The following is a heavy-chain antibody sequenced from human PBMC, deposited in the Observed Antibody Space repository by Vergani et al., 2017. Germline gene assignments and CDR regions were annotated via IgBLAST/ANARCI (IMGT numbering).Heavy chain of an antibody. CDR1: GRSFTSYH. J-gene: IGHJ6*03. Sequence: QVQLQQWGGGLLKPSETLSLTCVVIGRSFTSYHWTWIRQSPGEGLEWVGDIDHTGRPDYNPSLKSRLTMSVDKSRNQFSLTLNSVTATDTAIYFCARVNTETNGHLYYYYYMDVWGQGTAVTVS. CDR2: IDHTGRP. D-gene: IGHD4-11*01. V-gene: IGHV4-34*01. CDR3: ARVNTETNGHLYYYYYMDV.